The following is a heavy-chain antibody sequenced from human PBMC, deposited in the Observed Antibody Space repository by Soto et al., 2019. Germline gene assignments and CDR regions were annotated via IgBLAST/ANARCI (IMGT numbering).Heavy chain of an antibody. CDR2: IKGDGSSL. V-gene: IGHV3-74*01. Sequence: PGGSLRLSCAASGFTFSTYWMHWVRQVPGKGLVWVSRIKGDGSSLSYADSVKGRFTISRDNVENTVYLQMGSLRADDTASYYCARGLKNYYGVDVWGQGTTVTVSS. CDR1: GFTFSTYW. J-gene: IGHJ6*02. CDR3: ARGLKNYYGVDV.